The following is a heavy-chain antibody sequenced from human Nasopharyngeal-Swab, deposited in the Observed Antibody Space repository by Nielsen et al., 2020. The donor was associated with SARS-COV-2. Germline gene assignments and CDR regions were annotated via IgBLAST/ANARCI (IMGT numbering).Heavy chain of an antibody. CDR2: ISAYNGNT. J-gene: IGHJ4*02. Sequence: SVKVSCQASGYTFTSYGISWVRQAPGQGLEWMGWISAYNGNTNYAQKLQGRVTMTTDTSTSTAFMELRSLRSDDTAVYYCARDYYDSSGYYVFDYWGQGTLVTVSS. CDR1: GYTFTSYG. V-gene: IGHV1-18*01. D-gene: IGHD3-22*01. CDR3: ARDYYDSSGYYVFDY.